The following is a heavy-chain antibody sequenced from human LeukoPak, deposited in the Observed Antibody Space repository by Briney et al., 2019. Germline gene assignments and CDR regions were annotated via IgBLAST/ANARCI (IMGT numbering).Heavy chain of an antibody. CDR2: ISAYNGNT. V-gene: IGHV1-18*01. CDR1: GYTFTSYG. Sequence: ASVKVSCKASGYTFTSYGISWVRQAPGQGLEWMGWISAYNGNTNYAQKLQGRVTMTTDTSTSTAYMELRSLRSDDTAVYYCARDAPNYDILTGHNRFGYWGQGTLVTVSS. D-gene: IGHD3-9*01. J-gene: IGHJ4*02. CDR3: ARDAPNYDILTGHNRFGY.